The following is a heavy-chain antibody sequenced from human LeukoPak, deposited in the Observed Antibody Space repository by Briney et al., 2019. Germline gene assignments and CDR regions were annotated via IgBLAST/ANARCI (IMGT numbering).Heavy chain of an antibody. D-gene: IGHD3-16*01. J-gene: IGHJ4*02. CDR2: INAHNGNT. CDR3: ARDNDSRDPPHFDY. V-gene: IGHV1-18*01. CDR1: GYTFTSYG. Sequence: ASVKVSCKASGYTFTSYGISWVRQAPGQGLEWMGCINAHNGNTNYPQKFQGRVTMTTDTSTGTVSMDLRTLRSEDTAVYYCARDNDSRDPPHFDYWGQGTLVTVSS.